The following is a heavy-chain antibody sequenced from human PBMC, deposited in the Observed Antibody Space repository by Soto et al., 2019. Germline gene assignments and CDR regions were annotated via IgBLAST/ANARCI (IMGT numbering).Heavy chain of an antibody. Sequence: EVQLVESGGGLVQPGGSLRLSCVASGFTFSSYSMNWVRQAPGKGLEWISYINSVANAIYYTDSVKGRFAISRNNAENQLYLQMNSQRDDDTAFYDCVRDFNWSFDYWGQGALVTVSS. D-gene: IGHD1-1*01. J-gene: IGHJ4*02. V-gene: IGHV3-48*02. CDR1: GFTFSSYS. CDR2: INSVANAI. CDR3: VRDFNWSFDY.